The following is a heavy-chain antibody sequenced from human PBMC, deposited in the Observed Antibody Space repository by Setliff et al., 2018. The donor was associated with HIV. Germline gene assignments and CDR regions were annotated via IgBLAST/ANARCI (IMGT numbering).Heavy chain of an antibody. V-gene: IGHV1-2*06. J-gene: IGHJ3*02. D-gene: IGHD2-2*01. CDR3: ARSRSTRDAFDT. CDR2: INPKSGAT. CDR1: GYSFTGYY. Sequence: ASVKVSCKASGYSFTGYYVNWVRQAPGQGLEWMGRINPKSGATNLAQKFQGRVTLTRDTSVTTVYMELTSLRSDDTALYYCARSRSTRDAFDTWGRGTMVTVSS.